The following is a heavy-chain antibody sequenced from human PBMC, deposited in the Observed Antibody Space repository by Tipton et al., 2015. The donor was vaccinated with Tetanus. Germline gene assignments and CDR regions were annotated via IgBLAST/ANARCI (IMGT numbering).Heavy chain of an antibody. Sequence: TLSLTCSVSGDSGSRHYWSWIRQPPGKGLEWIGDIFYSGNSIPNPSFRSRVTMSADTSRTLFSLKLASVTAADTAVYFCARANFDFSKKGPFDSWGQGILVIVSA. V-gene: IGHV4-59*02. D-gene: IGHD3-3*01. J-gene: IGHJ4*02. CDR2: IFYSGNS. CDR3: ARANFDFSKKGPFDS. CDR1: GDSGSRHY.